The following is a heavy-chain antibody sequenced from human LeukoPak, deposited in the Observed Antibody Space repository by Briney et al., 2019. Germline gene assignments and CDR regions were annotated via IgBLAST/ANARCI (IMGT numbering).Heavy chain of an antibody. D-gene: IGHD6-19*01. CDR2: IYYSGST. CDR1: GGSISSSSYY. CDR3: ARGRYSSGWYFVY. V-gene: IGHV4-39*07. J-gene: IGHJ4*02. Sequence: SETLSLTCTVSGGSISSSSYYWGWIRQPPGKGLEWIGSIYYSGSTYYNPSLKSRVTISVDTSKNQFSLKLSSVTAADTAVYYRARGRYSSGWYFVYWGQGTLVTVSS.